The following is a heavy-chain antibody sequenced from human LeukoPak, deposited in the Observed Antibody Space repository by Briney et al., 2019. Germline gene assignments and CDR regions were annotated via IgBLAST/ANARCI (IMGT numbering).Heavy chain of an antibody. D-gene: IGHD6-13*01. CDR3: ARQPLVAAAGTADDRDYYYYGMDV. Sequence: SETLSLTCTVSGGSISSYYWSWIRQPPGKGLEWTGYIYYSGSTNYNPSLKSRVTISVDTSKNQFSLKLSSVTAADTAVYYCARQPLVAAAGTADDRDYYYYGMDVWGQGTTVTVSS. CDR1: GGSISSYY. CDR2: IYYSGST. V-gene: IGHV4-59*08. J-gene: IGHJ6*02.